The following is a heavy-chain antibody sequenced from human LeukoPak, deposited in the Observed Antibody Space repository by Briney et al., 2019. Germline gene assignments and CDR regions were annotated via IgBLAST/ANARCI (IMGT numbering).Heavy chain of an antibody. CDR3: ARSSSGTYHY. CDR1: GYIFPIYT. V-gene: IGHV1-3*01. D-gene: IGHD3-10*01. CDR2: INDDNGNT. Sequence: ASVKVSCKTCGYIFPIYTMHWLRQAPGKSREWMGSINDDNGNTRYSEKFQDRVTFTRNTSASSAYMELSSLRFEDTAVYYCARSSSGTYHYWGQGTLVTVSS. J-gene: IGHJ4*02.